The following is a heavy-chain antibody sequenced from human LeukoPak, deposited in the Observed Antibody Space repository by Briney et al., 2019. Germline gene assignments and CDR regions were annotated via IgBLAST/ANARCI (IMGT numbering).Heavy chain of an antibody. D-gene: IGHD2-21*02. CDR1: GGSISSYY. CDR2: IYYSGST. V-gene: IGHV4-59*01. CDR3: ARAPARAYCGGDCSPGWFDP. Sequence: PSETLSLTCTVSGGSISSYYWSWIRQPPGKGLEWIGYIYYSGSTNYNPSLKSRVTILVDTSKNQFSLKLSSVTAADTAVYYCARAPARAYCGGDCSPGWFDPWGQGTLVTVSS. J-gene: IGHJ5*02.